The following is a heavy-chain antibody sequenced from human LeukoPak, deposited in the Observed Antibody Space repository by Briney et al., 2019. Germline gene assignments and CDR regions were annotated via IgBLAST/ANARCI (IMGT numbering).Heavy chain of an antibody. J-gene: IGHJ5*02. D-gene: IGHD2-2*01. CDR1: GYTFDTYW. CDR2: IYPGDSDT. Sequence: GESLKISCKGSGYTFDTYWIGWVRQMPGKGLEWMGIIYPGDSDTKYRPSFQGQVTISADKSISTAYLQWSSLKASDTAMYYCARLLACSSTSCSLTWFDPWGQGTLVTVSS. CDR3: ARLLACSSTSCSLTWFDP. V-gene: IGHV5-51*01.